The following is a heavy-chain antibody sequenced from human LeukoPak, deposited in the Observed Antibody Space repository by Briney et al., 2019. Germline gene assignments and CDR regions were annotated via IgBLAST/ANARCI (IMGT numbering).Heavy chain of an antibody. CDR2: IYTSGST. CDR3: AREVGQDYDILTGYYGYYYYYMDV. J-gene: IGHJ6*03. D-gene: IGHD3-9*01. CDR1: GGSISSYY. V-gene: IGHV4-4*07. Sequence: SQTLSLTCTVSGGSISSYYWSWIRQPAGKGLEWIVRIYTSGSTNYNPSLKSRVTMSVDTSKNQFSLKLSSVTAADTAVYYCAREVGQDYDILTGYYGYYYYYMDVWGKGTTVTISS.